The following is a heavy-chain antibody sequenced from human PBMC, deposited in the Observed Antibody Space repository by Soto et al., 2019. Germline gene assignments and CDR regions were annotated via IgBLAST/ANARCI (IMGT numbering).Heavy chain of an antibody. D-gene: IGHD5-18*01. CDR2: IYYSGTT. V-gene: IGHV4-59*08. CDR3: AKYVDTTSETDAFDI. CDR1: GASMSNYF. J-gene: IGHJ3*02. Sequence: SETLSLTCNVSGASMSNYFWEWIRQSPGKGLEWIGYIYYSGTTYYNPSLKSRVTMSVDTSKNQFSLKLSSVTAADTAVYYCAKYVDTTSETDAFDIWGQGTMVTVSS.